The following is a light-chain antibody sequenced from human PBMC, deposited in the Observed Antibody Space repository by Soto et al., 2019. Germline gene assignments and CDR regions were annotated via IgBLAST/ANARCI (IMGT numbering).Light chain of an antibody. V-gene: IGLV1-44*01. CDR2: SNN. J-gene: IGLJ2*01. CDR3: ASWDDSRRGLV. Sequence: QSVLTQPPSASGAPGQRVTISCSGSSSNIGSNTVNWYQQLPGTAPKLLIHSNNQRPSGVPDRFSGSKSGTSASLAISGLESEDGADYYCASWDDSRRGLVFGGGTKVTV. CDR1: SSNIGSNT.